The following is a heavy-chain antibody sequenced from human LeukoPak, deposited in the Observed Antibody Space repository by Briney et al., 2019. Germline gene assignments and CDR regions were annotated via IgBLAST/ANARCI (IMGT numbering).Heavy chain of an antibody. CDR1: GFAFSSFG. V-gene: IGHV3-30*03. CDR2: TSYDGNNE. Sequence: TGGSLRLSCAASGFAFSSFGMHWVRQAPGKGLEYVALTSYDGNNEYYADSVEGRFTISRDNSKNTVYLQMNSLRAEDTAVYYCATHLLSWGQGTLVTVSS. J-gene: IGHJ5*02. CDR3: ATHLLS. D-gene: IGHD3-3*01.